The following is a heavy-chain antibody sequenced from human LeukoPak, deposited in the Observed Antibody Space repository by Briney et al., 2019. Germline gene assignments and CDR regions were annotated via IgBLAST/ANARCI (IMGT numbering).Heavy chain of an antibody. Sequence: SVKVSCKASGGTFSSYAICWVRQAPGQGLEWMGGIIPIFGTANYAQKFQGRVTITADESTSTAYMELSSLRSEDTAVYYCARGEFTIFGVVPTSFDYWGQGTLVTVSS. CDR1: GGTFSSYA. D-gene: IGHD3-3*01. CDR3: ARGEFTIFGVVPTSFDY. J-gene: IGHJ4*02. CDR2: IIPIFGTA. V-gene: IGHV1-69*13.